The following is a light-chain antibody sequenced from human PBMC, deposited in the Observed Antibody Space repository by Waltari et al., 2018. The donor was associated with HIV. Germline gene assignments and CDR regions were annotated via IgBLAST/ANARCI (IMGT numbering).Light chain of an antibody. V-gene: IGKV1-5*03. CDR3: QQYNSSRG. CDR1: QSISSW. Sequence: DIQMTQSPSTLSASVGDRVTITCRASQSISSWLAWYQQKPGKAPKLLIYKASSLESGVPSRFSGSRSETEFTLTISSLQPDDFATYYCQQYNSSRGFGQGTKVEIK. CDR2: KAS. J-gene: IGKJ1*01.